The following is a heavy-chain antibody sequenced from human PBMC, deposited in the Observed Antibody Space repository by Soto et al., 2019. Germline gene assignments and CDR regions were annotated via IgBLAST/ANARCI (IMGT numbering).Heavy chain of an antibody. V-gene: IGHV1-18*01. Sequence: QVQLVQSGTEVKKPGASVKVSCKASGYIFTTYSIAWVRQAPGQGLGWMGWISAYNGNTNYAQKFQGRVTMTTDASTKAAYMELRSLRSDDTDVYFCAREAFGVHASWYAPWGEGTLVTVYS. J-gene: IGHJ5*02. CDR2: ISAYNGNT. D-gene: IGHD2-2*01. CDR3: AREAFGVHASWYAP. CDR1: GYIFTTYS.